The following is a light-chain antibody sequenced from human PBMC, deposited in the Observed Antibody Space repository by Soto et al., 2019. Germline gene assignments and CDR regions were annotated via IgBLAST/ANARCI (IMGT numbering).Light chain of an antibody. CDR3: GTWDSSLSAYV. CDR1: SSNNGNNY. CDR2: ENN. V-gene: IGLV1-51*02. J-gene: IGLJ1*01. Sequence: QSLLTQPPSVSAAPGQKVTISCSGSSSNNGNNYVSWYQQLPGTTPKLLIYENNKRPSGIPDRFSGSKSGTSATLGITGLQTGDEADYYCGTWDSSLSAYVSGTGTKITVL.